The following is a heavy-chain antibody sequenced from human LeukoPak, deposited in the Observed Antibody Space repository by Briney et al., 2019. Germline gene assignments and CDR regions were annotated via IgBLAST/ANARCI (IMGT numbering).Heavy chain of an antibody. V-gene: IGHV3-30*04. J-gene: IGHJ3*02. D-gene: IGHD6-13*01. Sequence: GGSLRLSCAASRFIFSSYAMHWVRQAPGKGLEWVAVLSYDGSDKYYADSVKGRFTISRDNSRNALYLQMNSLRTEDTAMYYCARGGSSRDFAFDIWGQGTMVTVSS. CDR2: LSYDGSDK. CDR3: ARGGSSRDFAFDI. CDR1: RFIFSSYA.